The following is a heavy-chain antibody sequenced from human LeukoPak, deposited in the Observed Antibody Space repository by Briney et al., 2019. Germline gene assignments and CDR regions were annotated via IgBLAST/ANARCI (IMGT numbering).Heavy chain of an antibody. D-gene: IGHD2-8*01. V-gene: IGHV1-69*05. CDR1: GGTFSSYA. Sequence: SVKVSCKASGGTFSSYAISWVRQAPGQGLEWMGGIIPIFGTANYAQKFQGRVTITTDESTSTAYMELRSLRSDDTAVYYCARVVSPRPSPVDYWGQGTLVTVSS. CDR3: ARVVSPRPSPVDY. J-gene: IGHJ4*02. CDR2: IIPIFGTA.